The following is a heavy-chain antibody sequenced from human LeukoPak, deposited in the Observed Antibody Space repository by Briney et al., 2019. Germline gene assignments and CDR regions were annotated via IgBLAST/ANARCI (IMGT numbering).Heavy chain of an antibody. J-gene: IGHJ6*03. Sequence: SETLSLTCAVYGGSFSGYYWTWIRQTPEKGLEWIGEMNPSGSTSYNPSLKSRVTISVDTSKNQISLKLSSVTAADTAVYYCARGRQDVTMIVVVMTAVSYYLDVWGKGTTVTVS. V-gene: IGHV4-34*01. CDR2: MNPSGST. CDR1: GGSFSGYY. D-gene: IGHD3-22*01. CDR3: ARGRQDVTMIVVVMTAVSYYLDV.